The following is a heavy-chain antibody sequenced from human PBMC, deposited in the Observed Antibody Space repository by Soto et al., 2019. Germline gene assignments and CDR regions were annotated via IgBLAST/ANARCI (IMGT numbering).Heavy chain of an antibody. D-gene: IGHD3-10*01. J-gene: IGHJ6*01. CDR1: GYTFTTYE. CDR3: ARVGGQLFGDHGMDV. Sequence: QVQLVQSGAEVKKPGASVKVSCKASGYTFTTYEINWVRQVPGQGLEWMGWMSPSSGNTGYVDQFRGRVTMTSNTTMTTAYMELSSLRSEDTAVYYCARVGGQLFGDHGMDVWCQGTTVTVSS. V-gene: IGHV1-8*01. CDR2: MSPSSGNT.